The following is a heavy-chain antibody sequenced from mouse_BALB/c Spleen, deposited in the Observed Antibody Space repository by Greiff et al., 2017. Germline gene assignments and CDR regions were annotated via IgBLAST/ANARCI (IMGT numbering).Heavy chain of an antibody. Sequence: QVQLQQSGPGLVAPSQSLSITCTVSGFSLTSYGVHWVRQPPGKGLEWLGVIWAGGSTNYNSALISRLSISKDNSKSQVFLKMNSLQTDDTAMYYCARDRRYDGGYAMDYWGQGTSVTVSS. CDR2: IWAGGST. CDR1: GFSLTSYG. V-gene: IGHV2-9*02. D-gene: IGHD2-14*01. J-gene: IGHJ4*01. CDR3: ARDRRYDGGYAMDY.